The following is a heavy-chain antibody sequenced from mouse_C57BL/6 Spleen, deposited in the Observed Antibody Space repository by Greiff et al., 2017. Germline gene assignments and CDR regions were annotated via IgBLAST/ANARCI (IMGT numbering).Heavy chain of an antibody. Sequence: VQLQQSGAELVRPGASVKLSCKASGYTFTDYYINWVKQRPGQGLEWIARIYPGSGNTYYNEKFKGKATLTAEKSSSTAYMQLSSLTSEDSAVYFCAREGPYYYGSIMDYWGQGTSVTVSS. V-gene: IGHV1-76*01. CDR1: GYTFTDYY. J-gene: IGHJ4*01. D-gene: IGHD1-1*01. CDR2: IYPGSGNT. CDR3: AREGPYYYGSIMDY.